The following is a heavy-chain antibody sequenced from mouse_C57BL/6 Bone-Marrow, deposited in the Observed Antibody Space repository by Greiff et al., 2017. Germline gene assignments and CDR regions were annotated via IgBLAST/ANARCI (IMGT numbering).Heavy chain of an antibody. V-gene: IGHV1-55*01. CDR1: GYTFTSYW. CDR3: ARSTYYGNYERYFDV. D-gene: IGHD2-10*01. Sequence: QVQLQQPGAELVKPGASVKMSCKASGYTFTSYWITWVKQRPGQGLEWIGDIYPGSGSTNYNEKFKSKATLTVDTSSSTAYMQLSSLTSEDSAVYYCARSTYYGNYERYFDVWGTGTTVTVSS. J-gene: IGHJ1*03. CDR2: IYPGSGST.